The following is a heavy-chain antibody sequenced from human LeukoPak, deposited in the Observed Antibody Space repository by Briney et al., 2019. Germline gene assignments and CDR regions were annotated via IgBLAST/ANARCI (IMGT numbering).Heavy chain of an antibody. CDR1: GGSITNYY. CDR3: ARGPPTTMTNRYFGLFDP. D-gene: IGHD3-9*01. Sequence: PSETLSLTCTVSGGSITNYYWSWIRQPPGKGLEYIGYIYYAGNTNSNPSLNSRVTISVDTSRKPFSLKRNSVTAADTAVYYCARGPPTTMTNRYFGLFDPWGQGTSVTVSS. CDR2: IYYAGNT. V-gene: IGHV4-59*01. J-gene: IGHJ5*02.